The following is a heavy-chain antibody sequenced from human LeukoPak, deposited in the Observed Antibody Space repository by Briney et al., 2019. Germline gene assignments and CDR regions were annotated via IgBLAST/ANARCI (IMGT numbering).Heavy chain of an antibody. Sequence: SETLSLTCTVSGGSISSYYWSWIRQPAGKGLEWIGRIYTSGSTNYNPSLKSRVTMSVDTSKNQFSLKLSSVTAADTAVYYCARDSITGTYWGPNYYYYGMDVWGQGTTVTVSS. CDR1: GGSISSYY. D-gene: IGHD1-7*01. CDR2: IYTSGST. J-gene: IGHJ6*02. V-gene: IGHV4-4*07. CDR3: ARDSITGTYWGPNYYYYGMDV.